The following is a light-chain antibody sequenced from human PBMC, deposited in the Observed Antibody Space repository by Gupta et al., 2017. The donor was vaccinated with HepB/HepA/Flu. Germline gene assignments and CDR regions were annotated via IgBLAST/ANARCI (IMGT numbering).Light chain of an antibody. CDR3: QQSDSTPYT. Sequence: DIQMTQSPSSLSASVGDRVTITCRASQSISSYLNWYQQKPGKAPKLLIYAASSLQSGVPSRFSGSGSGTDFTLTISRRQPEDVATYYCQQSDSTPYTFGQGTKLEIK. J-gene: IGKJ2*01. V-gene: IGKV1-39*01. CDR2: AAS. CDR1: QSISSY.